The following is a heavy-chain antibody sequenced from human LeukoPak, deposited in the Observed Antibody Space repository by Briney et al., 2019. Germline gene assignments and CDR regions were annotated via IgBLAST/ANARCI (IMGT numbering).Heavy chain of an antibody. CDR2: IYYAGNT. Sequence: SETLSLTCAVSGGSISSSSYYWGWIRQPPGKGLEWIGSIYYAGNTYYNPSLKTRVTISVDTSKSQLSLKLSSVTATDTAMYYCAKHRDSSSFDSWGQGTLVTVSS. CDR3: AKHRDSSSFDS. CDR1: GGSISSSSYY. V-gene: IGHV4-39*01. J-gene: IGHJ4*02. D-gene: IGHD6-13*01.